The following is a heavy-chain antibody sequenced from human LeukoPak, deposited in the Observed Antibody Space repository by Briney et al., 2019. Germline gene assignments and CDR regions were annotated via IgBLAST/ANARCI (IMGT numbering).Heavy chain of an antibody. CDR3: ARDHPTYSYDSSGDDAFDI. V-gene: IGHV1-18*01. CDR1: GYTFTSYG. CDR2: ISAYNGNT. D-gene: IGHD3-22*01. J-gene: IGHJ3*02. Sequence: ASVKLSCKASGYTFTSYGISWVRHAPGQGLEWMGWISAYNGNTNYAQKLQGRVTMTTDTSTSPAYMELRSLRSDDTAVYYCARDHPTYSYDSSGDDAFDIWGQGTTVTVSS.